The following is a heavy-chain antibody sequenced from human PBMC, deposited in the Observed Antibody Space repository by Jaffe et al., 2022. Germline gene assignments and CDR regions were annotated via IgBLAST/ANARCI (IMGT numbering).Heavy chain of an antibody. Sequence: EVQLVESGGGLVQPGGSLRLSCAASGFTFSSYSMNWVRQAPGKGLEWVSYISSSSSTIYYADSVKGRFTISRDNAKNSLYLQMNSLRAEDTAVYYCARDRLSGQWLVPSTSGYWGQGTLVTVSS. V-gene: IGHV3-48*01. CDR1: GFTFSSYS. D-gene: IGHD6-19*01. CDR2: ISSSSSTI. CDR3: ARDRLSGQWLVPSTSGY. J-gene: IGHJ4*02.